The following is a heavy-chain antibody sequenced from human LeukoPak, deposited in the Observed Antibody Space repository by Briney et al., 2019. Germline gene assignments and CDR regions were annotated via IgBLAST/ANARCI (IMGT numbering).Heavy chain of an antibody. Sequence: PSETLSLTCTVTGTSIRSGSYYWNWIRQAAGKGLEWIGRMYIGGRTTYNPSLKSRVTISLETTENQFPLRLRSVTAADTAVYYCAREGIAVADTYYYYYMDVWGKGTWVTVSS. J-gene: IGHJ6*03. D-gene: IGHD6-19*01. V-gene: IGHV4-61*02. CDR2: MYIGGRT. CDR3: AREGIAVADTYYYYYMDV. CDR1: GTSIRSGSYY.